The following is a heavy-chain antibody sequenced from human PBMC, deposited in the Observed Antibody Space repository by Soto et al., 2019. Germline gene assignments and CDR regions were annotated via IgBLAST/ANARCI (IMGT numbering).Heavy chain of an antibody. J-gene: IGHJ5*02. V-gene: IGHV4-39*07. CDR2: IYYDGST. CDR3: ARVPGP. CDR1: GGSISSNTYY. Sequence: SETLCLTCTVSGGSISSNTYYWAWNRRPPGKGLECIGSIYYDGSTYYNPSLKSRVTISVDRSKNQFSLKLSSVTAADTAVYYCARVPGPWGQGTLVTVSS.